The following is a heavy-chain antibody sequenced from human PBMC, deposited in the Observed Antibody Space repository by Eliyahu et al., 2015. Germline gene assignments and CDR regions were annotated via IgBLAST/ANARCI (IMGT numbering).Heavy chain of an antibody. V-gene: IGHV2-70*01. CDR3: ARMRSGSYQNYYFDY. CDR1: GFSLSSSPMC. CDR2: IDWDDNK. D-gene: IGHD1-26*01. J-gene: IGHJ4*02. Sequence: QVTLRESGPALVKPTQTLTLTCTFSGFSLSSSPMCVSWIRQPPGKALEWLALIDWDDNKYYSTSLKTRLTISKDTSKNQVILKMTNMDPVDTATYYCARMRSGSYQNYYFDYWGQGTLVTVSS.